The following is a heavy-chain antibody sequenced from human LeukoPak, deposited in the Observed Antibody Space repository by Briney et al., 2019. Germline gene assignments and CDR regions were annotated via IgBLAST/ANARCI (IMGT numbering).Heavy chain of an antibody. V-gene: IGHV5-51*01. Sequence: GESLKISCKGSGYTFTNYWIGWVRQMPGKGLEWMGIIYPGDSETNYSPSFQGHVTISADRSITTAYLQWSSLKASDTALYYCARQGLPGAIDYWGQGTLVTVSS. CDR2: IYPGDSET. J-gene: IGHJ4*02. CDR3: ARQGLPGAIDY. CDR1: GYTFTNYW. D-gene: IGHD2-15*01.